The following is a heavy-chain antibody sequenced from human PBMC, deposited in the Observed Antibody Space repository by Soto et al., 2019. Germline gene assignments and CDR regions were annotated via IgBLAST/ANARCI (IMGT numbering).Heavy chain of an antibody. CDR3: ARDRRGIAAAGYYYYYGMDV. D-gene: IGHD6-13*01. CDR2: IIPIFGTA. V-gene: IGHV1-69*13. CDR1: GGTFSSHA. Sequence: SVKVSCKASGGTFSSHAISWVRQAPGQGLEWMGGIIPIFGTANYAQKFQGRVTITADESTSTAYMELSSLRSEDTAVYYCARDRRGIAAAGYYYYYGMDVWGQGTTVTVSS. J-gene: IGHJ6*02.